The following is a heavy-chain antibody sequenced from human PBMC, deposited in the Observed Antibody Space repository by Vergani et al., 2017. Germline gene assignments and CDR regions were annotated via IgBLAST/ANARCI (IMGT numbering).Heavy chain of an antibody. CDR2: IYYSGST. V-gene: IGHV4-39*01. J-gene: IGHJ5*02. CDR1: GASIRSSNYY. CDR3: ARHSTVAWLVKLGWIDP. Sequence: QLQLQESGPGLVKPSATLSLTCSVSGASIRSSNYYWGWIRQPPGKGLEWIASIYYSGSTYYNPSLKSRFTISVDTSKNQFSLKLSSVTAADTAVYFCARHSTVAWLVKLGWIDPWGQGILVTVSS. D-gene: IGHD6-19*01.